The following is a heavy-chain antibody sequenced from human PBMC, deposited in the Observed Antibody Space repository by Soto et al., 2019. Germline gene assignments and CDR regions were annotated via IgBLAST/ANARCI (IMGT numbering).Heavy chain of an antibody. CDR2: IYYSGST. V-gene: IGHV4-31*03. D-gene: IGHD6-13*01. CDR1: GCSISSRGYY. J-gene: IGHJ3*02. Sequence: SETLSLTCSVSGCSISSRGYYWSWIRQHPGKGLEWIGYIYYSGSTYYNPSLKSRVTISVDTSKNQFSLKLSSVTAADTAVYYCARESLRGVAAAARAFDIWGQGTMVT. CDR3: ARESLRGVAAAARAFDI.